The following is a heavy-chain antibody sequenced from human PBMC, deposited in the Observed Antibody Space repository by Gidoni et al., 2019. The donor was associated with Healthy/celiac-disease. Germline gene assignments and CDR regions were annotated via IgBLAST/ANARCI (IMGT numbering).Heavy chain of an antibody. CDR2: MNPNSGNT. CDR1: GYTFTSYD. V-gene: IGHV1-8*01. Sequence: QVQLVQSGAEVKKPGASVKVSCKASGYTFTSYDINWVRQATGQGLEWMGWMNPNSGNTGYAQKFQCRVTMTRNTSISTAYMELSSLRSEDTAVYYCARTPPYYDILTGYWSWVYYYGMDVWGQGTTVTVSS. J-gene: IGHJ6*02. D-gene: IGHD3-9*01. CDR3: ARTPPYYDILTGYWSWVYYYGMDV.